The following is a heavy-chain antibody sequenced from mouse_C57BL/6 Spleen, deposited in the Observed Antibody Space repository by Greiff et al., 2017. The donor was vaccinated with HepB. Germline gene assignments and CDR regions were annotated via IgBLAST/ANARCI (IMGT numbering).Heavy chain of an antibody. V-gene: IGHV5-4*01. D-gene: IGHD1-1*01. Sequence: EVQLVESGGGLVKPGGSLKLSCAASGFTFSSYAMSWVRQTPEKRLEWVATISDGGSYTYYPDNVKGRFTISRDNAKNNLYLQMSHLKSEDTAMYYCARDGGLLRSCAYWGQGTLVTVSA. CDR1: GFTFSSYA. CDR3: ARDGGLLRSCAY. CDR2: ISDGGSYT. J-gene: IGHJ3*01.